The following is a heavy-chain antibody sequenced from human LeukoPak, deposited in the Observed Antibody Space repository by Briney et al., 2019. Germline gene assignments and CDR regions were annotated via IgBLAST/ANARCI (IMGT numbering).Heavy chain of an antibody. CDR3: TREWGYSYGYQGG. CDR2: IRSKAYGGTT. J-gene: IGHJ4*02. CDR1: GFTFSNAW. V-gene: IGHV3-49*04. D-gene: IGHD5-18*01. Sequence: GGSLRLSCAASGFTFSNAWMSWVRQAPGKGLEWVGFIRSKAYGGTTEYAASVKGRFTISRDDSKSIAYLQMNSLKTEDTAVYYCTREWGYSYGYQGGWGQGTLVTVSS.